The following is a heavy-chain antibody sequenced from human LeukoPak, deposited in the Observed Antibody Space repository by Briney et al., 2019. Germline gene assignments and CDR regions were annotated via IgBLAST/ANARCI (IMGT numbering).Heavy chain of an antibody. D-gene: IGHD5-18*01. V-gene: IGHV3-20*04. CDR1: GFTFDDYG. Sequence: GGSLRLSCAASGFTFDDYGMSWVRQAPGKGLEWVSGINWNGGSTGYADSVKGRFTISRDNAKNSLYLQMNSLRAEDTAVYYCARDYRNRGVYSYAFDIWGQGTMVTVSS. CDR2: INWNGGST. CDR3: ARDYRNRGVYSYAFDI. J-gene: IGHJ3*02.